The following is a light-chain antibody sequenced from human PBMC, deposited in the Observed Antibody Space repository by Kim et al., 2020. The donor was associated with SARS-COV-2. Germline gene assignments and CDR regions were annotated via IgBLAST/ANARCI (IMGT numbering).Light chain of an antibody. V-gene: IGLV2-14*04. Sequence: EQYNTISCTGTSSHVGSYNYVSWYQQHPGKAPKLMIYDVSKRPSGVSNRFSGSKSGNTASLTISGLQAADEADYYCSSYTSSSTYVFGTGTKVTV. CDR3: SSYTSSSTYV. CDR2: DVS. CDR1: SSHVGSYNY. J-gene: IGLJ1*01.